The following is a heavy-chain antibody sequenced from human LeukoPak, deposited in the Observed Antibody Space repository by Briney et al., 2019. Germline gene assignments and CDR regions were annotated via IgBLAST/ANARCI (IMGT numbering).Heavy chain of an antibody. CDR3: ATSAGDYRAGHYYYMGV. CDR1: GYPFTSFH. V-gene: IGHV1-2*02. Sequence: ASVKASFQASGYPFTSFHIHWVRPAPGQGLEWMGWINPNTAGTNYPQKFLGGVTLTWDTSISTAYMELNRLTSDDTAVYYCATSAGDYRAGHYYYMGVWGKGTAVTVSS. CDR2: INPNTAGT. D-gene: IGHD4-11*01. J-gene: IGHJ6*03.